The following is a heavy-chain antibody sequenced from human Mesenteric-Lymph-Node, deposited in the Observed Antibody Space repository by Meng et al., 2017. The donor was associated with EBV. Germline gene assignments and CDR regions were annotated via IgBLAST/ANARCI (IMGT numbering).Heavy chain of an antibody. J-gene: IGHJ4*02. V-gene: IGHV4-61*01. D-gene: IGHD3-22*01. Sequence: GGCSYSGHDHLGGIRQHPGNGLELIQYICYSGMTHYRPLVRSRFTMSVATSKSQFSLRMTSVTAADTSLYYCAKEMVGYYDRSGEAVDYWGQGTLVTVSS. CDR2: ICYSGMT. CDR3: AKEMVGYYDRSGEAVDY. CDR1: GGCSYSGHDH.